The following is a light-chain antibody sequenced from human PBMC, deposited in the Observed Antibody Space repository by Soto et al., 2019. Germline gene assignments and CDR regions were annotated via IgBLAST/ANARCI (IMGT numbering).Light chain of an antibody. Sequence: DIQMTQSPSSLYASVGDRVTITCRASQAIDSWLAWYQQKPGEAPKLLIFTGSLLHSGVPPRFSGSGSGTEFTLTISSLQSGDFAVYHCQQYNKWPPTFGQGTEVDI. J-gene: IGKJ1*01. CDR2: TGS. CDR3: QQYNKWPPT. CDR1: QAIDSW. V-gene: IGKV1-12*01.